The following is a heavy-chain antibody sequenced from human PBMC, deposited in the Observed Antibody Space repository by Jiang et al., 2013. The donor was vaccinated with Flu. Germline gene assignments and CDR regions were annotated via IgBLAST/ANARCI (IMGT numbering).Heavy chain of an antibody. D-gene: IGHD5-24*01. CDR1: GFSFSNYA. J-gene: IGHJ4*02. Sequence: VVQPGRSLRLSCEVSGFSFSNYAMHWVRQAPGKGLEWVAVISFDGSKRFYTDSVKGRFTISRDNSKNTLFLQMNSLNSDDTAVFFCARDGDGYLAYFDYWGQGTLVTVSS. CDR3: ARDGDGYLAYFDY. V-gene: IGHV3-30-3*01. CDR2: ISFDGSKR.